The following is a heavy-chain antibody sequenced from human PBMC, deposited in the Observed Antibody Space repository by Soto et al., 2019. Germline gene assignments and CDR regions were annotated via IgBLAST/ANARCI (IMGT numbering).Heavy chain of an antibody. CDR1: GFTFSSYS. Sequence: PGGSLRLSCAASGFTFSSYSMNWVRQAPGKGLEWVSSISSSSSYIYYADSVKGRFTISRDNAKNSLYLQMNSLRAEDTAVYYCAKSDYYGSGSYPNWFEPWGQGTRVTVSS. J-gene: IGHJ5*02. V-gene: IGHV3-21*04. CDR3: AKSDYYGSGSYPNWFEP. D-gene: IGHD3-10*01. CDR2: ISSSSSYI.